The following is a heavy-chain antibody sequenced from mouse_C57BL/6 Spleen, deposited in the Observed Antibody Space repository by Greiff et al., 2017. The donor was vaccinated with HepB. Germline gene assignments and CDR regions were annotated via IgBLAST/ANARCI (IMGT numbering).Heavy chain of an antibody. CDR2: ISYDGSN. CDR1: GYSITSGYY. CDR3: ARGDGGPWFAY. V-gene: IGHV3-6*01. J-gene: IGHJ3*01. D-gene: IGHD2-3*01. Sequence: DVKLQESGPGLVKPSQSLSLTCSVTGYSITSGYYWNWIRQFPGNKLEWMGYISYDGSNNYNPSLKNRISITRDTSKNQFFLKLNSVTTEDTATYYCARGDGGPWFAYWGQGTLVTVSA.